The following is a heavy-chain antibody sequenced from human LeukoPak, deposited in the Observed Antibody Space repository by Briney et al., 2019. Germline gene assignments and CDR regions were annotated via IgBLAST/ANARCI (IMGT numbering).Heavy chain of an antibody. CDR1: GYTFTSYG. Sequence: SVKVSCKASGYTFTSYGISWVRPAPGQGLEWMGWISAYNGNTNYAQKLQGRVTMTTDTSTSTAYMELRSLRSDDTAVYYCARVSSSWYLLRAFDIWGQGTMVTVSS. CDR3: ARVSSSWYLLRAFDI. CDR2: ISAYNGNT. V-gene: IGHV1-18*01. D-gene: IGHD6-13*01. J-gene: IGHJ3*02.